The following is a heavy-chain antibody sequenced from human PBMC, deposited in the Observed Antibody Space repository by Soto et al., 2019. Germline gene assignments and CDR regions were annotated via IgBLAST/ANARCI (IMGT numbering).Heavy chain of an antibody. J-gene: IGHJ3*02. CDR2: IYYSGST. CDR1: GGSISSGGYY. D-gene: IGHD3-22*01. V-gene: IGHV4-31*03. CDR3: ARALLFLYDSSAHDAYDI. Sequence: PSETLSLTCTVSGGSISSGGYYWSWIRQHPGKGLEWIGYIYYSGSTYYNPSLKSRVTISVDTSKNQFSLKLSSVIAADTAVYYCARALLFLYDSSAHDAYDIWGQGTMVTVSS.